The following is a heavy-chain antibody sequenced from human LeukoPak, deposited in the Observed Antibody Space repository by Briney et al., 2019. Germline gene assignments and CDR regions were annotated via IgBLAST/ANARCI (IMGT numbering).Heavy chain of an antibody. J-gene: IGHJ4*02. Sequence: GGSLRLSCAASGFTFSSYGMHWVRQAPGKGLEWVAFIRYDGSNKKYVDSLKGRFTISRDNSKNTLYLQMNSLRAEDTAVYYCARVVVVAATQYYFDYWGQGTLVTVSS. V-gene: IGHV3-30*02. CDR1: GFTFSSYG. CDR3: ARVVVVAATQYYFDY. D-gene: IGHD2-15*01. CDR2: IRYDGSNK.